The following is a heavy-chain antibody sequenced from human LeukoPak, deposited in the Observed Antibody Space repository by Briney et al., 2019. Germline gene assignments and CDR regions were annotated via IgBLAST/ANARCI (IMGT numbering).Heavy chain of an antibody. CDR2: FDPEDGET. V-gene: IGHV1-24*01. CDR1: GYTLTELS. Sequence: ASVKVSCKVSGYTLTELSMHWVRQAPGKGLEWMGGFDPEDGETIYAQKFQGRVTMTEDTSTDTAYMELSSLRSEDTAVYSCAATQQWLVRAFDIWGQGTMVTVSS. J-gene: IGHJ3*02. CDR3: AATQQWLVRAFDI. D-gene: IGHD6-19*01.